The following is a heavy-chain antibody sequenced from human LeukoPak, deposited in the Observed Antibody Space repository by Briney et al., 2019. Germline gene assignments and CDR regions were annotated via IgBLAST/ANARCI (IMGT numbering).Heavy chain of an antibody. CDR3: AQQVGYCSSGSCYFTY. CDR1: GFTFSTYA. D-gene: IGHD2-15*01. V-gene: IGHV3-23*01. Sequence: PGGSLRLSCVASGFTFSTYAMTWVRQAPGEGLEWVSVIRGGAASTYYADSVKGRFTISRDNSKNTLSLQMNSLRAEDTAVYYCAQQVGYCSSGSCYFTYWGQGTLVTVSS. CDR2: IRGGAAST. J-gene: IGHJ1*01.